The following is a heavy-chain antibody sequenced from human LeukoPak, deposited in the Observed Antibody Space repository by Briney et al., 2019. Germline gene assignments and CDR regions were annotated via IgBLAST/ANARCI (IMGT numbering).Heavy chain of an antibody. CDR3: ARQGHQLVRGAFDI. CDR1: GYSFTNYW. CDR2: IYPGDSDT. J-gene: IGHJ3*02. D-gene: IGHD6-13*01. V-gene: IGHV5-51*01. Sequence: GESLKIFCQGSGYSFTNYWIGWVRQMPGKGLEWMGIIYPGDSDTRYSPSFQGQVTISADKSISTAYLQWNSLKASDTAMYYCARQGHQLVRGAFDIWGQGTMVTVSS.